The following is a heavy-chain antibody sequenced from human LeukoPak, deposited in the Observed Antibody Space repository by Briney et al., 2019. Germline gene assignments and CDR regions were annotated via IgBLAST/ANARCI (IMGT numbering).Heavy chain of an antibody. CDR1: GYTFTSYG. CDR3: GREVAGSSYFDY. D-gene: IGHD6-19*01. CDR2: ISAYNGNT. J-gene: IGHJ4*02. V-gene: IGHV1-18*01. Sequence: ASVKVSCKASGYTFTSYGISWVRQAPGQGLGWMGWISAYNGNTNYAQKLQGRVTMTTDTSTSTAYMELRSLRSDDTAVYYCGREVAGSSYFDYWGQGTLVTVSS.